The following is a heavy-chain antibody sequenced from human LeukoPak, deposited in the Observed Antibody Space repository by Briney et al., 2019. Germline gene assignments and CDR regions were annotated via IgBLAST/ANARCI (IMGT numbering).Heavy chain of an antibody. CDR2: IKQDGSEK. J-gene: IGHJ2*01. V-gene: IGHV3-7*03. Sequence: GGSLRLSCAASGFTFSTYWMNWVRQAPGKGLEWVANIKQDGSEKYYVDSVKGRFTLSRDSAKTSLYLQMNSLRAEDTTVYYCARAEWSNWYFDLWGRGTLVTVSS. CDR1: GFTFSTYW. CDR3: ARAEWSNWYFDL. D-gene: IGHD3-3*01.